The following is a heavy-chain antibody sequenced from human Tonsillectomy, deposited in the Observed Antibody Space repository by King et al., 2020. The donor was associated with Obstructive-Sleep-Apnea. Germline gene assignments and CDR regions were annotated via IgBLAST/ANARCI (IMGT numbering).Heavy chain of an antibody. Sequence: SSGGYSWSWIRQPPGKGLEWIGYIYHTGHTYYNPSLESRDTISLDRSKNQFSLKLNSVTAADTALYYCAREMATNNWFDPWGQGILVTVSS. J-gene: IGHJ5*02. V-gene: IGHV4-30-2*01. D-gene: IGHD5-24*01. CDR3: AREMATNNWFDP. CDR1: SSGGYS. CDR2: IYHTGHT.